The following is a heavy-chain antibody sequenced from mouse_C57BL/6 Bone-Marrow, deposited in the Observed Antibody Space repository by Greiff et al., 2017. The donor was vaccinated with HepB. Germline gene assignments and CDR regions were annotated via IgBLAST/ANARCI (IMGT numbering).Heavy chain of an antibody. D-gene: IGHD1-1*01. V-gene: IGHV1-64*01. J-gene: IGHJ2*01. CDR3: ARYITTVGASSSYFDY. CDR1: GYTFTSYW. Sequence: QVQLKQPGAELVKPGASVKLSCKASGYTFTSYWMHWVKQRPGQGLEWIGMIHPNSGSTNYNEKFKSKATLTVDKSSSTAYMQLSSLTSEDSAVYYCARYITTVGASSSYFDYWGQGTTLTVSS. CDR2: IHPNSGST.